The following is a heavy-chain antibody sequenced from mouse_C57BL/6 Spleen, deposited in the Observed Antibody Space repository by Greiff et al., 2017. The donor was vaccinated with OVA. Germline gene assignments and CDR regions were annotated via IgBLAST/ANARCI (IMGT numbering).Heavy chain of an antibody. D-gene: IGHD2-2*01. J-gene: IGHJ4*01. V-gene: IGHV1-85*01. CDR2: IYPRDGST. CDR3: ARSGVWLRRDAMDY. CDR1: GYTFTSYD. Sequence: VKLVESGPELVKPGASVKLSCKDSGYTFTSYDINWVKQRPGQGLEWIGWIYPRDGSTKYNEKFKGKATLTVDTSSSTAYMELHSLTSEDSAVYFCARSGVWLRRDAMDYWGQGTSVTVSS.